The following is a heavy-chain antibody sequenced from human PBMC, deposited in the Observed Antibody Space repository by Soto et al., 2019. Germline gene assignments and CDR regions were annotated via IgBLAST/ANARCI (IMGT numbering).Heavy chain of an antibody. Sequence: GGSLRLSCAASGFTFSSYGMHWVRQAPGKGLEWVAVISYDGSNKYYADSVKGRFTISRDNSKNTLYLQMNSLRAEDTAVYYCAKDLPDYSDTPDAFDIWGQGTMVTVSS. CDR1: GFTFSSYG. D-gene: IGHD4-4*01. V-gene: IGHV3-30*18. CDR2: ISYDGSNK. CDR3: AKDLPDYSDTPDAFDI. J-gene: IGHJ3*02.